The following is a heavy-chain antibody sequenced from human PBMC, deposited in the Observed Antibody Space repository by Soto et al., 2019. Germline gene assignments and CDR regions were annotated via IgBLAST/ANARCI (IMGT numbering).Heavy chain of an antibody. D-gene: IGHD2-15*01. J-gene: IGHJ4*02. CDR3: ARGVEGGTWVDY. CDR1: GGSISSGDYY. Sequence: QVQLQESGPGLVKPSQTLSLTCTVSGGSISSGDYYWSWIRQPPGTGLEWIGYIYYSGSTYYNPSLKSRVTISVDTAKNQFSLKLSSVTAADTAVDYCARGVEGGTWVDYWGQGTLVTVSS. CDR2: IYYSGST. V-gene: IGHV4-30-4*01.